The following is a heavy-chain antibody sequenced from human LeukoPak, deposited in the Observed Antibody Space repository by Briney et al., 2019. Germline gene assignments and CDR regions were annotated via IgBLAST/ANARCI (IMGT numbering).Heavy chain of an antibody. D-gene: IGHD3-16*01. Sequence: GGSLRLSCAASGFTFSTYGMHWVRQAPGKGLEWVTVIWHDGSHKDYAGSVKGRFTISRDNPKNTLYLQMNDLGAEDTAMYYCARGWGSNVYASAFDVWGQGTMVTVSS. J-gene: IGHJ3*01. CDR3: ARGWGSNVYASAFDV. CDR2: IWHDGSHK. CDR1: GFTFSTYG. V-gene: IGHV3-33*01.